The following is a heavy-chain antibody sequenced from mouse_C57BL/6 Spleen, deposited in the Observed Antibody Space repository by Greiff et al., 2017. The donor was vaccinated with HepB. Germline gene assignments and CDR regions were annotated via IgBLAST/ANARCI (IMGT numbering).Heavy chain of an antibody. Sequence: QVQLQQSGPELVKPGASVKISCKASGYAFSSSWMNWVKQRPGKGLEWIGRIYPGDGDTNYNGKFKGKATLTADKSSSTAYMQLSSLTSEDSAVYFCAGLRRYYFDYWGQGTTLTVSS. D-gene: IGHD3-1*01. CDR1: GYAFSSSW. CDR3: AGLRRYYFDY. CDR2: IYPGDGDT. J-gene: IGHJ2*01. V-gene: IGHV1-82*01.